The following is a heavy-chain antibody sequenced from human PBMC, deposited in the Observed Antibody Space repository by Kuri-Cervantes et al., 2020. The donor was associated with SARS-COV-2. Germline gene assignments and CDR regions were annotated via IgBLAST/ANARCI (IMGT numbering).Heavy chain of an antibody. CDR2: IKQDRSEK. V-gene: IGHV3-7*01. CDR1: GFTFSSYW. D-gene: IGHD6-19*01. J-gene: IGHJ4*02. Sequence: GESLKISCAASGFTFSSYWMGWVHQAPGKGLEWVANIKQDRSEKYYVDSVKGRFTISRDNAKNSLYLQMNSLRAEDTAVYYCARDEGPFQTTDIAVAGTTDVGPPTLFDYWGQGTLVTVSS. CDR3: ARDEGPFQTTDIAVAGTTDVGPPTLFDY.